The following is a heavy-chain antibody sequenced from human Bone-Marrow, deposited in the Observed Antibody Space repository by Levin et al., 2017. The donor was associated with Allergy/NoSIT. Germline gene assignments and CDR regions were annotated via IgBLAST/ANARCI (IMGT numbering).Heavy chain of an antibody. CDR3: ARDTLYYYDSSGYPNKRD. CDR2: ISSSSSYI. J-gene: IGHJ4*02. V-gene: IGHV3-21*01. D-gene: IGHD3-22*01. CDR1: GFTFSSYS. Sequence: AGGSLRLSCAASGFTFSSYSMNWVRQAPGKGLEWVSSISSSSSYIYYADSVKGRFTISRDNAKNSLYLQMNSLRAEDTAVYYCARDTLYYYDSSGYPNKRDWGQGTLVTVSS.